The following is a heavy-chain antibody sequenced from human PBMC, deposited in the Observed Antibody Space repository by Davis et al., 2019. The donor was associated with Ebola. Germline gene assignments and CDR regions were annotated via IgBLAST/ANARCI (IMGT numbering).Heavy chain of an antibody. CDR1: GFTFSSYG. CDR3: ARDSLPYSSGWYPYYYYGMDV. CDR2: IWYDGSNK. Sequence: GESLKISCAASGFTFSSYGMHWVRQAPGKGLEWVAVIWYDGSNKYYADSVKGRFTISRDNSKNTLYLQMNSLRAEDTAVYYCARDSLPYSSGWYPYYYYGMDVWGQGTTVTVSS. J-gene: IGHJ6*02. D-gene: IGHD6-19*01. V-gene: IGHV3-33*01.